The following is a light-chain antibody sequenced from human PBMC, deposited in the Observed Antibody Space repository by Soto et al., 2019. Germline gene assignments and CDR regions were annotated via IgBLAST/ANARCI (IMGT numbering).Light chain of an antibody. V-gene: IGLV2-14*01. CDR1: SSDVGGYNY. CDR2: DVS. Sequence: QSALTQPASVSGSPGQSITISCTGPSSDVGGYNYVSWYQQHPGKAPKLMIYDVSNRPSGVSNRFSGSKPGNTASLTISGLQAEDEADYYCSSYTSSSTLVFGGGTKLTVL. J-gene: IGLJ2*01. CDR3: SSYTSSSTLV.